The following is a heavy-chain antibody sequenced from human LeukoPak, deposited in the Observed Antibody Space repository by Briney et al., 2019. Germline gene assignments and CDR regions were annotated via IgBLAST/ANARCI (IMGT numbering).Heavy chain of an antibody. CDR2: ISSGGSET. Sequence: GGSLRLSCAASGFTFNRYVMHWVRLPPGKGLDWVAFISSGGSETYYADSVKGRFTISRDNSKNTLFLQMNSLTTEDTGVYYCAKSGGRNDFNYWGQGTLVTVSS. CDR1: GFTFNRYV. J-gene: IGHJ4*02. D-gene: IGHD1-1*01. CDR3: AKSGGRNDFNY. V-gene: IGHV3-30*02.